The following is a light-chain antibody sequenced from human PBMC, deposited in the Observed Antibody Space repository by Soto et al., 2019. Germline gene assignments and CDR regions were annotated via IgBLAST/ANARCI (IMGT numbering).Light chain of an antibody. CDR1: QSISSN. V-gene: IGKV3-15*01. Sequence: EIVLTQSPATLSLSPGERATLSCRASQSISSNLAWYQQRPGQAPRLLIYSASTRATGFPARFSGSGSGTEFTLTISSRQSEDFAVYDCQQYNNWPWTFGQGTKVDI. CDR2: SAS. J-gene: IGKJ1*01. CDR3: QQYNNWPWT.